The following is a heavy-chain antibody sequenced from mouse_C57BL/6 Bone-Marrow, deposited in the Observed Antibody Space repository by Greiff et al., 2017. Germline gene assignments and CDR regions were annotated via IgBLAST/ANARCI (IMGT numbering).Heavy chain of an antibody. Sequence: QVHVKQSGAELVRPGTSVKVSCKASGYAFTNYLIEWVKQRPGQGLEWIGVINPGSGGTNYNEKFKGKATLTADKSSSTAYMQLSSLTSEASAVYFCARAALTVFDFWCQGTTLTVSS. CDR3: ARAALTVFDF. J-gene: IGHJ2*01. CDR1: GYAFTNYL. V-gene: IGHV1-54*01. D-gene: IGHD4-1*01. CDR2: INPGSGGT.